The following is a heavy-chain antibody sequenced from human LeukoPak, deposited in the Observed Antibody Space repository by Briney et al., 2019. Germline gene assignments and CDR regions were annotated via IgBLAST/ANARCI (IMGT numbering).Heavy chain of an antibody. CDR1: GGSFSGYY. CDR3: ARDPQGIVVVRARYYYYGRDV. J-gene: IGHJ6*04. V-gene: IGHV4-34*01. Sequence: SETLSLTCAVYGGSFSGYYWSWIRQPPGKGLEWIGEINHSGSTNYNPSLTSRVTISVDTSKNQFSLTLSSVTAADTAVYYCARDPQGIVVVRARYYYYGRDVWDKRPTITVS. CDR2: INHSGST. D-gene: IGHD2-2*01.